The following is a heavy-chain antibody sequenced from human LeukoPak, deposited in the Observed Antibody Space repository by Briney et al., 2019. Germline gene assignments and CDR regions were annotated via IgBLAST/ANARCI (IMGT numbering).Heavy chain of an antibody. J-gene: IGHJ2*01. V-gene: IGHV3-74*01. CDR3: AREGATDWYFHL. Sequence: PGGSLRLSCAASGFTFSSYWMHWVRQAPGKGLVWVSRINSDGSGTSYADSVKGRFTISRDNAKNTLYLQMSSLRAEDTAVYYCAREGATDWYFHLWGRGTLVTVSS. CDR2: INSDGSGT. D-gene: IGHD5-12*01. CDR1: GFTFSSYW.